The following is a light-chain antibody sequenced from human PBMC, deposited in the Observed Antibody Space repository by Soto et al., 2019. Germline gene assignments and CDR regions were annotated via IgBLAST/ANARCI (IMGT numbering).Light chain of an antibody. J-gene: IGKJ1*01. V-gene: IGKV3-15*01. CDR1: QSVSNN. CDR3: QQYNDWPRT. Sequence: ETVLTQSPGTLSLSPGETATLSCRASQSVSNNLAWYQQNPGQPPRLLIYGASTRASGIPARFSGSGSGTEFTLTISSLQSEDFAVYYCQQYNDWPRTFGQGTKVDIK. CDR2: GAS.